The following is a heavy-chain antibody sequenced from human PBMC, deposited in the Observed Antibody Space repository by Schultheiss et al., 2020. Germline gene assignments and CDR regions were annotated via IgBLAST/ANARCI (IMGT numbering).Heavy chain of an antibody. CDR2: VHSSGTT. Sequence: SETLSLTCTVSGGSIRGHYWNWIRQPAGKGLEGIGRVHSSGTTSYKPSLKGRITMSVDMSKNQFSLKLSSVTAADTAVYYCATRPDYGDYVPDYWGQGTLVTVSS. J-gene: IGHJ4*02. V-gene: IGHV4-4*07. CDR3: ATRPDYGDYVPDY. D-gene: IGHD4-17*01. CDR1: GGSIRGHY.